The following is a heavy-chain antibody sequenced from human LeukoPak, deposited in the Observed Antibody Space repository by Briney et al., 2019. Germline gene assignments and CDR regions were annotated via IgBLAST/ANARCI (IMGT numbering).Heavy chain of an antibody. CDR1: GFTFTSSA. Sequence: SVKVSCKASGFTFTSSAVQWVRQARGQRLEWIGSIVVGSGNTNYAQKFQERVTITRDMSTGTAYMELSSLRSDDTAVYYCAVPSYSSGWFGDYWGQGTLVTVSS. CDR3: AVPSYSSGWFGDY. J-gene: IGHJ4*02. V-gene: IGHV1-58*01. D-gene: IGHD6-19*01. CDR2: IVVGSGNT.